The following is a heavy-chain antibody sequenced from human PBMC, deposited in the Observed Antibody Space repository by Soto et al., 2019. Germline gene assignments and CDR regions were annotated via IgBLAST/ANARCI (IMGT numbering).Heavy chain of an antibody. CDR3: ARDPPYYYGSGRPFDY. D-gene: IGHD3-10*01. Sequence: ASVKVSFRASGYPFTSYGISWVRQAPGQGLEWMGWISAYNGNTNYAQKLQGRVTMTTDTSTSTAYMELRSLRSDDTAVYYCARDPPYYYGSGRPFDYWGQGTMVTVSS. CDR1: GYPFTSYG. CDR2: ISAYNGNT. J-gene: IGHJ4*02. V-gene: IGHV1-18*04.